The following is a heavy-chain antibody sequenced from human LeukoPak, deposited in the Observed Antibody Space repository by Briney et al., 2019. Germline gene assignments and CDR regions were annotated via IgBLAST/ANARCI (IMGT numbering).Heavy chain of an antibody. D-gene: IGHD1-26*01. J-gene: IGHJ4*02. V-gene: IGHV3-23*01. CDR2: ISGSGGST. CDR3: AKSPVGSTYSQNPYYYYFDY. CDR1: GFTFSSYA. Sequence: HPGGSLRLSCAASGFTFSSYAMSWVRQAPGKGLEWVSTISGSGGSTYYADSVKGRFTISRDNSKNTLYLQMNNLRAEDTAIYFCAKSPVGSTYSQNPYYYYFDYWGQGTLVTVSS.